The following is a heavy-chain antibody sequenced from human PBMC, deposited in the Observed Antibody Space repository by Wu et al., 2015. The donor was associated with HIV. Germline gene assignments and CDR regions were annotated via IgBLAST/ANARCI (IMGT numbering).Heavy chain of an antibody. CDR2: VNPNSGGT. Sequence: QVQLVQSGTEVKKPGTSVKVSCKASGYTFSDYYIHWVRQAPGQGLEWMGSVNPNSGGTNYARKFQGRVTMTRDRSISTAYMELSSLRSDDTAVYYCASYYGPESSFDYWGQGTLVTVSS. V-gene: IGHV1-2*02. D-gene: IGHD3-10*01. CDR3: ASYYGPESSFDY. J-gene: IGHJ4*02. CDR1: GYTFSDYY.